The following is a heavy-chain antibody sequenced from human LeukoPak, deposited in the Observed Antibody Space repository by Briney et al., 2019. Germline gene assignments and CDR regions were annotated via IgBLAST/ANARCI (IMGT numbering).Heavy chain of an antibody. CDR3: ARDRSGSYPYYFDY. V-gene: IGHV3-64*04. J-gene: IGHJ4*02. CDR1: GFTFSTLP. D-gene: IGHD1-26*01. CDR2: SSSNGGST. Sequence: PGGSLRLSCSASGFTFSTLPMHWVRQAPGKGLEYVSGSSSNGGSTYYADSAKGRFNISRDNAENSLYLQMNNLRADDTAVYYCARDRSGSYPYYFDYWGQGTLVTVSS.